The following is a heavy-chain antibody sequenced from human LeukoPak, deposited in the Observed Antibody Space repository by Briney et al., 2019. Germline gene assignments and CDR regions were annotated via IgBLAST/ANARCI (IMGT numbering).Heavy chain of an antibody. J-gene: IGHJ3*02. Sequence: SVNVSCKASGGTFRSYAIRCVRQAPGQALEWMGGIIPLFGIANYAQKLQGRVTITADKSTSTAYMELSSLRSEDTVVYYCARGWFGESYDAFDIWGQGTMVTVSS. CDR3: ARGWFGESYDAFDI. CDR1: GGTFRSYA. V-gene: IGHV1-69*10. D-gene: IGHD3-10*01. CDR2: IIPLFGIA.